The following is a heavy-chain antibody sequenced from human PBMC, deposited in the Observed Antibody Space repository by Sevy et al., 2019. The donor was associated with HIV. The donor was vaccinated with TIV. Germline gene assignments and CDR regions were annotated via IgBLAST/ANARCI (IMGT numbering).Heavy chain of an antibody. J-gene: IGHJ3*02. D-gene: IGHD4-17*01. CDR3: AGESPTGTLRGGAFDI. CDR1: GFTVSSNY. CDR2: IYSGGST. Sequence: GGSLRLSCAASGFTVSSNYMSWVRQAPGKGLEWVSVIYSGGSTYYADSVKGRFTISRDNSKNTLYLQMNSLRAEDTAVYYCAGESPTGTLRGGAFDIWGQGTMVTVSS. V-gene: IGHV3-53*01.